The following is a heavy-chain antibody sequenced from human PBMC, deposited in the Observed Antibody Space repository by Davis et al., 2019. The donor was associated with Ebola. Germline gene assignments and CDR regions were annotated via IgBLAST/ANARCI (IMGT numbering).Heavy chain of an antibody. CDR3: ARQKKLVADY. CDR1: GGSLSNSHYY. Sequence: SETLSLTCTVSGGSLSNSHYYWGWIRQPPGKGLEWIGSIYYSGSTYYNPSLKSRVTISVDTSKNQFSLKLSSVTAADTAVYYCARQKKLVADYWGQGTLVTVSS. J-gene: IGHJ4*02. V-gene: IGHV4-39*01. CDR2: IYYSGST. D-gene: IGHD2-15*01.